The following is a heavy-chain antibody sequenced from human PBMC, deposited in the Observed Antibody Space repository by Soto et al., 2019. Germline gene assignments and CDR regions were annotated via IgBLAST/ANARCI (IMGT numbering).Heavy chain of an antibody. Sequence: GASVKVSCKASGYTFTSYGISWVRQAPGQGLEWMGWISAYNGNTNYAQKLQGRVTMTTDTSTSTAYMELRSLRSDDTAVYYCARGPYCSSTSCYPPFSGHGMDVWGQGTTVTVSS. CDR1: GYTFTSYG. J-gene: IGHJ6*02. CDR2: ISAYNGNT. CDR3: ARGPYCSSTSCYPPFSGHGMDV. D-gene: IGHD2-2*01. V-gene: IGHV1-18*04.